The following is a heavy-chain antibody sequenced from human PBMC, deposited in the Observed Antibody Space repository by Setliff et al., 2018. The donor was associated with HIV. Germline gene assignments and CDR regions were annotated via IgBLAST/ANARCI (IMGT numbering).Heavy chain of an antibody. CDR1: GYSFTSYW. CDR3: ARSSARYYNILTGWLNADDY. J-gene: IGHJ4*02. Sequence: LGESLKISCKGSGYSFTSYWIGWVRQMPGKGLEWMGIIYPGDSDTRYSPSFQGQVTISADKSISTAYLQWSSLKASDTAMYHCARSSARYYNILTGWLNADDYWGQGTLVTVSS. CDR2: IYPGDSDT. D-gene: IGHD3-9*01. V-gene: IGHV5-51*01.